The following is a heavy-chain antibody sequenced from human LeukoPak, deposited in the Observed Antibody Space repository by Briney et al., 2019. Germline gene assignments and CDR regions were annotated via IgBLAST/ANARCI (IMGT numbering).Heavy chain of an antibody. CDR3: ARRYCSSTSCYKGAFDI. CDR1: GGTFSSYA. Sequence: GASVKVSCKASGGTFSSYAISWVRQAPAQGLEWMGGIIPIFGTANYAQKFQGRVTITTDESTSTAYMELSSLRSEDTAVYYCARRYCSSTSCYKGAFDIWGQGTMVTVSS. CDR2: IIPIFGTA. V-gene: IGHV1-69*05. J-gene: IGHJ3*02. D-gene: IGHD2-2*02.